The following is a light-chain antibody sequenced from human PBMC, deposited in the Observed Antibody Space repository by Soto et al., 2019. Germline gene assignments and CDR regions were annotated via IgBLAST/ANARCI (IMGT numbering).Light chain of an antibody. CDR2: EVS. V-gene: IGLV2-14*01. CDR1: NSDVGGYNY. Sequence: QSALTQPASVSGSPGQSITISCTGTNSDVGGYNYVSWYQQHPGKAPKLMIYEVSNRPSGVSNRFSGSKSGNTASLTVSGLQAADEADYFCKSYAGSNTYVFGSGTKVTVL. J-gene: IGLJ1*01. CDR3: KSYAGSNTYV.